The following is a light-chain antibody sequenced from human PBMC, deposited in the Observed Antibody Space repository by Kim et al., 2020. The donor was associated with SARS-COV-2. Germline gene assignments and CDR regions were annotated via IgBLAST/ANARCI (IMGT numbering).Light chain of an antibody. V-gene: IGLV3-19*01. CDR2: GKN. CDR3: NSRDSSGNHVV. CDR1: SLRNYY. J-gene: IGLJ2*01. Sequence: SSELTQDPAVSVALRQTVRITCQGDSLRNYYANWYQQKPGQAPVLVIYGKNNRPSGIPDRFSGSSSGNTASLTITEAQAEDEADYYCNSRDSSGNHVVFGGGTQLTVL.